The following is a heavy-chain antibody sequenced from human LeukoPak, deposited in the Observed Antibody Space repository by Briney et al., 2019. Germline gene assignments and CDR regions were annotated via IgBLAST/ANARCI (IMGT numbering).Heavy chain of an antibody. CDR1: GYTFTSYD. D-gene: IGHD3-16*02. J-gene: IGHJ4*02. Sequence: ASVKVSCKASGYTFTSYDINWVRQATGQGLEWMGWMNPNSGNTGYAQKFQGRVTVTRNTSISTAYMELSSLRSEDTAVYYCARANYDYVWGSYRFDYWGQGTLVTVSS. CDR2: MNPNSGNT. V-gene: IGHV1-8*01. CDR3: ARANYDYVWGSYRFDY.